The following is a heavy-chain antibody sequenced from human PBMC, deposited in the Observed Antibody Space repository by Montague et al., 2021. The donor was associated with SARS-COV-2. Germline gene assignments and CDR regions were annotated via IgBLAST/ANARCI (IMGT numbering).Heavy chain of an antibody. D-gene: IGHD4-17*01. Sequence: CAISGDSVPRNTAFWNWVRQSPSRGLEFLGRTYYRSKWQNDYAVSVRSRITINPDTSKNQFSLHLNSVTPEDTAVYYCSRGTLRFGMDVWGQGTTVTVSS. CDR1: GDSVPRNTAF. CDR2: TYYRSKWQN. J-gene: IGHJ6*02. V-gene: IGHV6-1*01. CDR3: SRGTLRFGMDV.